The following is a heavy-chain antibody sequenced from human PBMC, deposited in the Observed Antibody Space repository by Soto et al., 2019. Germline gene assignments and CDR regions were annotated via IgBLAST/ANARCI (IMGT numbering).Heavy chain of an antibody. D-gene: IGHD2-2*01. CDR2: VSNSGSST. Sequence: WGSLRLSCAASGFTFSSYAMSWVRQAPGRGLEWVSGVSNSGSSTYYADSVKGRFTISRDNSKNTLYLQMNSLRAEDTAVYYCAKHSRETTTCCGEDWGQGTRVTVSS. J-gene: IGHJ4*02. V-gene: IGHV3-23*01. CDR3: AKHSRETTTCCGED. CDR1: GFTFSSYA.